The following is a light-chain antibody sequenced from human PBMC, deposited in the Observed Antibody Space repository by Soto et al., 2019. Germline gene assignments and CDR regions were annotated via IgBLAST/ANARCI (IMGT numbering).Light chain of an antibody. CDR2: KAS. J-gene: IGKJ4*01. CDR3: QQYNSYPLT. V-gene: IGKV1-5*03. Sequence: DIQMTQSPSTLSASVGDRVTITCRASQSISTWLAWYQQKPGKAPKVLIYKASNSESGGPSRFSGSGSGTEFPLTMSGLQPDDFATYYCQQYNSYPLTFGGGTKVEIK. CDR1: QSISTW.